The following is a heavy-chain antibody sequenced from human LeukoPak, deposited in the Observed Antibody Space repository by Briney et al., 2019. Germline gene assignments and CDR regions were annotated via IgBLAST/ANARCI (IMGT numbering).Heavy chain of an antibody. CDR1: GGSFSGYY. Sequence: SETLSLTCTVSGGSFSGYYWSWIRQPPGKGLEWIAYIYYSGSTNYSRSLKSRVTISTDSSKNQFSLKLRSVTVADTAVYYCARGARDFDYWGQGTLVTVSS. D-gene: IGHD3-10*01. CDR2: IYYSGST. CDR3: ARGARDFDY. J-gene: IGHJ4*02. V-gene: IGHV4-59*01.